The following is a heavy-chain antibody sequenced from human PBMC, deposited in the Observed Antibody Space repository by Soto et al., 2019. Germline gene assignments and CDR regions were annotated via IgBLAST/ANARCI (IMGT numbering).Heavy chain of an antibody. Sequence: SETLSLTCTVSGGSIRSGGYYWSWVRQNPRRGLEWIGNIYYSGNTYYNPSLKSRLTIAVDTSKNQFSLKLSSVTAADTAVYYCATTVTSGYSGYDKIDYWGQGTLVTVSS. V-gene: IGHV4-31*03. CDR2: IYYSGNT. D-gene: IGHD5-12*01. CDR3: ATTVTSGYSGYDKIDY. CDR1: GGSIRSGGYY. J-gene: IGHJ4*02.